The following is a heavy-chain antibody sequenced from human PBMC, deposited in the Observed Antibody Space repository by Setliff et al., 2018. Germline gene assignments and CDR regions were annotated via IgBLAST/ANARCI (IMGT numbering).Heavy chain of an antibody. CDR1: GGSVSSTSHY. J-gene: IGHJ5*02. V-gene: IGHV4-39*07. CDR2: VYYSGYT. D-gene: IGHD3-3*01. Sequence: PSETLSLTCNVSGGSVSSTSHYWGWIRQPPGKGMEWIGSVYYSGYTYYNPSLQSRVTISVDMSKNQFSMKLGSVTAADTAMYYCARERTIFGILVISGWFDPWGQGTVVTVSS. CDR3: ARERTIFGILVISGWFDP.